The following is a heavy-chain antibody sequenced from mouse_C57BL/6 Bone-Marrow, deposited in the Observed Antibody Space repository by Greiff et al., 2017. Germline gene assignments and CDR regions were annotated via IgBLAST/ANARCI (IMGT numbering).Heavy chain of an antibody. V-gene: IGHV1-55*01. CDR3: ARSRCVSSYESLDY. D-gene: IGHD1-1*01. J-gene: IGHJ4*01. CDR2: IYPGSGST. Sequence: VQLQQPGAELVKPGASVKMSCKASGYTFTSYWITWVKQRPGQGLEWIGDIYPGSGSTNYNEKFKSKATLTVDTSSSTAYMQLSSLTSEDSAVYYCARSRCVSSYESLDYWGTGTSVTVSS. CDR1: GYTFTSYW.